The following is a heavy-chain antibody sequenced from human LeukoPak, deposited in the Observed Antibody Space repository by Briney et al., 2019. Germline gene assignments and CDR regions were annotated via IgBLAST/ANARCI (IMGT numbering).Heavy chain of an antibody. CDR1: GFAFNNYA. CDR3: ARAVPAPGTPENAFDI. J-gene: IGHJ3*02. D-gene: IGHD6-13*01. CDR2: ISRDGTLQ. Sequence: GGSLRLSCAASGFAFNNYAMHWVRQAPGEGLEWVAVISRDGTLQYYADSVKGRLTISRDNSQNTLYLHMNSLSTEDTALYYCARAVPAPGTPENAFDIWGQGTMVTVSS. V-gene: IGHV3-30*04.